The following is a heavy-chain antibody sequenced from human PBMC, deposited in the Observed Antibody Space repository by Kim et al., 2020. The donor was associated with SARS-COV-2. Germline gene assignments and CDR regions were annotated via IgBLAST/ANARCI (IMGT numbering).Heavy chain of an antibody. D-gene: IGHD6-6*01. J-gene: IGHJ3*02. CDR3: ARGAARWGAFDI. CDR1: GFTFSSYA. CDR2: ISYDGSNK. Sequence: GGSLRLSCAASGFTFSSYAMHWVRQAPGKGLEWVSVISYDGSNKYYADSVKGRFTISRDNSKNTLYLQMNSLRAEDTAVYYCARGAARWGAFDIWGQGTMVTVSS. V-gene: IGHV3-30-3*01.